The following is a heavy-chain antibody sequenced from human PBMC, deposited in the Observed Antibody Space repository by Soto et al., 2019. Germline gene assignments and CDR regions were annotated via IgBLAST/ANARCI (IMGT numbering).Heavy chain of an antibody. CDR1: GGSISSYY. Sequence: SETLSLTCAVYGGSISSYYWSLLRQPPGKGLEWIGYIYYSGSTNYNPSLKSRVTISVDTSKNQFSLKLSSVTAADTAVYYCARITPGYSGYESDYYMDVWGKGTTVTVSS. CDR2: IYYSGST. D-gene: IGHD5-12*01. CDR3: ARITPGYSGYESDYYMDV. J-gene: IGHJ6*03. V-gene: IGHV4-59*01.